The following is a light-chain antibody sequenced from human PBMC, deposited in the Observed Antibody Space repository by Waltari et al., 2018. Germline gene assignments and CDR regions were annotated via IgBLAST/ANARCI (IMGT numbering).Light chain of an antibody. Sequence: DIQLTQSPSFLSASVGDRVTIPCRAIQDISSSLAWYQQKPGRAPKLLIYAASTLQSGVPSRLSGSGSGTEFTLTISSLQPEDFVTYYCQQVNNYPFTFGPGTILDVK. V-gene: IGKV1-9*01. CDR2: AAS. CDR1: QDISSS. CDR3: QQVNNYPFT. J-gene: IGKJ3*01.